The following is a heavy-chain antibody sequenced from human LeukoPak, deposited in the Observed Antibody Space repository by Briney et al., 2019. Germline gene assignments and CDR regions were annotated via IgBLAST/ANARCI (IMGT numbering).Heavy chain of an antibody. V-gene: IGHV3-9*01. Sequence: HPGGSLRLSCAASGFTFDDYTMHWVRQTGKGLEWVSGISWNSDSVGYADSVQGRFPTSRDNGKDSLYLQMNSLKTEDTDLYYCAKGDTTGWSVSAFDIWGRGTMVTVSS. D-gene: IGHD1-26*01. CDR1: GFTFDDYT. CDR3: AKGDTTGWSVSAFDI. CDR2: ISWNSDSV. J-gene: IGHJ3*02.